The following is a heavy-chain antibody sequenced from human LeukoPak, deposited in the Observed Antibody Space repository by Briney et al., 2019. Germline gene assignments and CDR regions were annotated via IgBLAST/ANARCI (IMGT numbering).Heavy chain of an antibody. CDR3: GRHEGKLVVDY. J-gene: IGHJ4*02. Sequence: GESLQISFKGSGYSFTSYWIGWVRQMPGKGLEWMGIIYPGDSDTRYSPSFQGQVTISADKSISTAYLQWSSLKASDPAMYYCGRHEGKLVVDYWGQGNLVTVSS. CDR2: IYPGDSDT. D-gene: IGHD6-6*01. V-gene: IGHV5-51*01. CDR1: GYSFTSYW.